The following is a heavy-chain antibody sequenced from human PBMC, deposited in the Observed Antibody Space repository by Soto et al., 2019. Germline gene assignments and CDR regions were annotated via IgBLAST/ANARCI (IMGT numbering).Heavy chain of an antibody. D-gene: IGHD2-2*01. Sequence: GGSLRRSGAASGFSFSSYAMSWVRQAPGKGLEWVSAISGSGGSTYYADSVKGRFTISRDNSKNTLYPQMNSLRAEDTAVYYCAKNLRWEVPAALDYWGQGTLVTVSS. CDR2: ISGSGGST. J-gene: IGHJ4*02. CDR3: AKNLRWEVPAALDY. V-gene: IGHV3-23*01. CDR1: GFSFSSYA.